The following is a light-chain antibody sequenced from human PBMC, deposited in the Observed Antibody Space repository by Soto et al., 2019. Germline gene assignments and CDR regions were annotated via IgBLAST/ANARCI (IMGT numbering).Light chain of an antibody. CDR1: QSISSY. CDR2: DAS. CDR3: QQYNSYTLT. V-gene: IGKV1-5*01. Sequence: DIQMTQSPSSLSASVGDRVTITCRASQSISSYLNWYQQKPGKAPKLLIYDASRLPSGVPSRFSGSGSGTEFTLTISSLQPDDFATYYCQQYNSYTLTFGGGTKWIS. J-gene: IGKJ4*01.